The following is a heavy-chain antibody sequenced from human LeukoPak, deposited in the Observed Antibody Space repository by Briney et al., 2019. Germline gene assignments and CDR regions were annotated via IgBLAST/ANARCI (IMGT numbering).Heavy chain of an antibody. J-gene: IGHJ4*02. CDR3: ARGGRGNSWSPSPF. CDR1: GFTFDDCA. V-gene: IGHV3-20*04. CDR2: INWNGDST. Sequence: RPGGSLRLSCAASGFTFDDCAMSWGRQAPGKGLEWGSGINWNGDSTVYVDSVKGRFTISRENAKNSLYLQMNSLRAEDTALYYCARGGRGNSWSPSPFWGQGTLVTVSS. D-gene: IGHD6-13*01.